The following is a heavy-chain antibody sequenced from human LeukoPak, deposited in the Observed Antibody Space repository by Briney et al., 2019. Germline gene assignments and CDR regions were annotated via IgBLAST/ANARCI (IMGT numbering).Heavy chain of an antibody. CDR1: GFTFRNAG. CDR2: IWYDGSQK. CDR3: ARDRGDYNHNFDY. Sequence: GGSLRLSCAVSGFTFRNAGMHWVRQAPGKGLEWVAVIWYDGSQKYYADSVKGRFTISRDNSKNMLYLHMDSLRAEDTAVYFCARDRGDYNHNFDYWGQGTLVTVSS. V-gene: IGHV3-33*01. D-gene: IGHD4-17*01. J-gene: IGHJ4*02.